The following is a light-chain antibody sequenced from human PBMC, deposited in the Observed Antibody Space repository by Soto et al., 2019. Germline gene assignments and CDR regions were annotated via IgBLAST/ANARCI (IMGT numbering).Light chain of an antibody. V-gene: IGKV3-15*01. J-gene: IGKJ5*01. CDR2: GPX. CDR3: QQYNNWPTRT. Sequence: EILMTQSPATLSVPPGERATLSYRXSQSVSSNLACYQQKPGQATRLLXXGPXTRATGIPARFSGSGSGTEFTLTLSSLQSEDFAVYYCQQYNNWPTRTFGQGTRLEI. CDR1: QSVSSN.